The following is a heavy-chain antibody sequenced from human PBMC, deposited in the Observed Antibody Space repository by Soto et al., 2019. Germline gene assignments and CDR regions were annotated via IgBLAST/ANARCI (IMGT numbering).Heavy chain of an antibody. V-gene: IGHV4-59*01. CDR1: NGSIIHYY. D-gene: IGHD4-17*01. Sequence: VQLQESGPRLVKPSETLSLTCTVSNGSIIHYYWSWIRQPPGKGPEWIGYIYYSGATNYNPSLKSVVSMSVDMARNQLSLKLNSVTAADTAVYYCASRLTLVTTTGDGFDIWGRGTLVTVSS. CDR2: IYYSGAT. J-gene: IGHJ3*02. CDR3: ASRLTLVTTTGDGFDI.